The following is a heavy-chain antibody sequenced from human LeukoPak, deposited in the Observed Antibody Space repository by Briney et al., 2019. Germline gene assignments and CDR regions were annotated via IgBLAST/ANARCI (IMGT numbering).Heavy chain of an antibody. Sequence: PGGSLRLSCAASGFTVSSNYMSWVRQAPGKGLEWVSVIYSGGSTYYADSVKGRFTISRDNSKNTLYLQMNSLRAEDTAVYYCARVPTRYYYYGMDVWGQGTTVTVSS. CDR1: GFTVSSNY. J-gene: IGHJ6*02. CDR2: IYSGGST. CDR3: ARVPTRYYYYGMDV. V-gene: IGHV3-53*01.